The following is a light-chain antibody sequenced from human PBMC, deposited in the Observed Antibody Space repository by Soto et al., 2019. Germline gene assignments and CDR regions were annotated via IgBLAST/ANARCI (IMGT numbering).Light chain of an antibody. V-gene: IGKV3-20*01. CDR2: DAS. Sequence: EFVLTQSPGTLSFPPGERATLSCRGSQTVRNNYLAWYQQKPGQAPRLLIYDASSRATGIPDRFSGGGSGTDFTLTISRLEPEDFAVYYCQQFSSYPLTFGGGTKV. CDR1: QTVRNNY. CDR3: QQFSSYPLT. J-gene: IGKJ4*01.